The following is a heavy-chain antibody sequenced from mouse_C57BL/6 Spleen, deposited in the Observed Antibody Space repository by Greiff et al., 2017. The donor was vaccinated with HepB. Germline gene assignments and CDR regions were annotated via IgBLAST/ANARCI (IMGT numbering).Heavy chain of an antibody. CDR2: IDPEDGDT. Sequence: DVQLQESGAELVRPGASVKLSCTASGFNIKDYYMHWVKQRPEQGLEWIGRIDPEDGDTEYAPKFQGKATMTADTSSNTAYLQLSSLTSEDTAVYYCTCYGSSHSWFAYWGQGTLVTVSA. CDR1: GFNIKDYY. D-gene: IGHD1-1*01. J-gene: IGHJ3*01. V-gene: IGHV14-1*01. CDR3: TCYGSSHSWFAY.